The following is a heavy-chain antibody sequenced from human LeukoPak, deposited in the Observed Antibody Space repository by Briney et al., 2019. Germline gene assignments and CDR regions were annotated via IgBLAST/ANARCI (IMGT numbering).Heavy chain of an antibody. D-gene: IGHD3-10*02. Sequence: ASVKVSCKVSGYSLTEMSIHWVRLAPGKGLEWVANFDREDGEKTFAQKFQGRATMTEDTSTDTTYLEMTSLTSEDTAIYYCASECSVHWGQGTLVTVSA. CDR3: ASECSVH. V-gene: IGHV1-24*01. J-gene: IGHJ4*02. CDR2: FDREDGEK. CDR1: GYSLTEMS.